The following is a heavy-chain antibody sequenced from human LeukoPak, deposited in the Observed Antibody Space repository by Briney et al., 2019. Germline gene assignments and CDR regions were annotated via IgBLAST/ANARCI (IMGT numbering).Heavy chain of an antibody. CDR2: INPNSGGT. D-gene: IGHD2-15*01. V-gene: IGHV1-2*02. CDR1: GYTFTGYY. CDR3: ARVRGDSRGNAFDI. Sequence: GASVKVSCKASGYTFTGYYMHWVRQAPGQGLEWMGWINPNSGGTNYAQKFQGRVAMTRDTSISTAYMELSRLRSDDTAVYYCARVRGDSRGNAFDIWGQGTMVTVS. J-gene: IGHJ3*02.